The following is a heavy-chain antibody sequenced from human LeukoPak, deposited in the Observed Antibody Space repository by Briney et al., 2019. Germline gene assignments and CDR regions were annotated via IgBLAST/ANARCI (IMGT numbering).Heavy chain of an antibody. J-gene: IGHJ4*02. CDR3: ARGRSTVVSPYFDY. CDR2: IYYSGST. CDR1: GGSISSYY. D-gene: IGHD4-23*01. Sequence: SETLSLTCIVSGGSISSYYWSWIRRPPGKGLEWIGYIYYSGSTNYNPSLKSRVTISVATSKNQFSLKLSSVTAADTAVYFCARGRSTVVSPYFDYWGQGTLVTVSS. V-gene: IGHV4-59*01.